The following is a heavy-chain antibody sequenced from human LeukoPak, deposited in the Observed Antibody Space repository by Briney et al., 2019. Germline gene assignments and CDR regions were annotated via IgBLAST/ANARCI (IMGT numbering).Heavy chain of an antibody. CDR1: GGPFSGYF. V-gene: IGHV4-34*01. J-gene: IGHJ4*02. D-gene: IGHD3-10*01. CDR3: ARRYYYNLGSFPFDF. Sequence: SETLSLTCAVSGGPFSGYFWSWIRLPPGKGLEWIGEIHNSGTTNYNPSLNSRVTISEDTSKNKIYLNLRSVTAADTAVYYCARRYYYNLGSFPFDFWGQGTLVIVSS. CDR2: IHNSGTT.